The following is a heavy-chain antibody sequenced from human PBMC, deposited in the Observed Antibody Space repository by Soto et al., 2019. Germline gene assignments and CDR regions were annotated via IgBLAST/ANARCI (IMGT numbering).Heavy chain of an antibody. D-gene: IGHD6-6*01. Sequence: SETLSLTCTVSGGSISSSSYYWGWIRQPPGKGLEWIGSIYYSGSTYYNPSLKSRVTISVDTSKNQFSPKLSSVTAADTAVYYCAKQLAQNYYYYGMDVWGKGTTVTVSS. V-gene: IGHV4-39*01. CDR3: AKQLAQNYYYYGMDV. CDR1: GGSISSSSYY. J-gene: IGHJ6*04. CDR2: IYYSGST.